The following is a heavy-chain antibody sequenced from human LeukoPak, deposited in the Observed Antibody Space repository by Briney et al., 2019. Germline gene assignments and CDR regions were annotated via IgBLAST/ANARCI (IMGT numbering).Heavy chain of an antibody. CDR2: IIPIFGTA. D-gene: IGHD6-19*01. V-gene: IGHV1-69*13. CDR1: GYNFTGYY. CDR3: ATSIAVAGSFDY. Sequence: SVKVSCKASGYNFTGYYLHWVRQAPGQGLEWMGGIIPIFGTANYAQKFQGRVTITADESTSTAYMELSSLRSEDTAVYYCATSIAVAGSFDYWGQGTLVTVSS. J-gene: IGHJ4*02.